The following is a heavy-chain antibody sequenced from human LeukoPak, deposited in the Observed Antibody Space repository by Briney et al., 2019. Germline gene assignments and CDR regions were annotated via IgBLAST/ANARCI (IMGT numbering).Heavy chain of an antibody. V-gene: IGHV4-4*07. Sequence: SETLSLTCTVSGDSFNNYYWSWIRQPAGKGLEWIGQIYTSENTNYNPSLKSRVTISVDTSKNQFSLKLSSVTAADTAVYYCARGLGYYGSGSYRRSGFDPWGQGTLVTVSS. D-gene: IGHD3-10*01. CDR2: IYTSENT. CDR3: ARGLGYYGSGSYRRSGFDP. J-gene: IGHJ5*02. CDR1: GDSFNNYY.